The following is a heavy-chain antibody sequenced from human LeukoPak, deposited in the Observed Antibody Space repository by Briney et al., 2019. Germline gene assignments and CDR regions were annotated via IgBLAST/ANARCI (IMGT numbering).Heavy chain of an antibody. CDR2: ISGNGDST. V-gene: IGHV3-64*01. J-gene: IGHJ3*02. CDR3: ARGEGDYGDFGAFDI. Sequence: GGSLRLSCAASGFTFSSYAMHWVSQAPGKGLQYVSAISGNGDSTFYANSVKGRFTISRDNSKNTLYLQMNSLRAEDTAVYYCARGEGDYGDFGAFDIWGQGTMVTVSS. D-gene: IGHD4-17*01. CDR1: GFTFSSYA.